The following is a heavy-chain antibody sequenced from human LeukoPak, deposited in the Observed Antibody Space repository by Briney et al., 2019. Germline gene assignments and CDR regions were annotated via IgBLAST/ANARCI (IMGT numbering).Heavy chain of an antibody. J-gene: IGHJ4*02. V-gene: IGHV4-39*07. Sequence: SETLSLTCTVSGGSISSSSYYWGWIRQPPGKGLEWIGSIYYSGSTYYNPSLKSRVTISVDTSKNQFSLKLSSATAADTAVHYCAREGDNCLDYWGQGTLVTVSS. CDR2: IYYSGST. CDR3: AREGDNCLDY. D-gene: IGHD2-21*01. CDR1: GGSISSSSYY.